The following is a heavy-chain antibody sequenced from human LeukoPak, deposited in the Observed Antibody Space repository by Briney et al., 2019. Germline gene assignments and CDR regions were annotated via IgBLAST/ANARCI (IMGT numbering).Heavy chain of an antibody. D-gene: IGHD2-8*01. J-gene: IGHJ5*02. V-gene: IGHV3-66*01. Sequence: GGSLRLSCAASGFTVSGNHMSWVRQAPGKGLEWVSLIYAGGSTYYADSVKGRFTISRDNSKNTVYLQMNSLRAEDTAVYYCARGPTPSAGVPETWGQGTLVTVSS. CDR3: ARGPTPSAGVPET. CDR2: IYAGGST. CDR1: GFTVSGNH.